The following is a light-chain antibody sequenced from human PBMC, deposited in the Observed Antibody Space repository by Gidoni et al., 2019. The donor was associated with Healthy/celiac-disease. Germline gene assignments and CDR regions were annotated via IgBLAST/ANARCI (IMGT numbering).Light chain of an antibody. CDR1: QGISNY. Sequence: DIQMTQSSSSLSASVGDRVTITCRASQGISNYLAWYQQQPGKVPKLLIYAASTLQSGVPSRFSGSGSGTDFTLPISSLQPEDVATYYCQKYNSAPRTFGPGTKVDIK. V-gene: IGKV1-27*01. CDR2: AAS. CDR3: QKYNSAPRT. J-gene: IGKJ3*01.